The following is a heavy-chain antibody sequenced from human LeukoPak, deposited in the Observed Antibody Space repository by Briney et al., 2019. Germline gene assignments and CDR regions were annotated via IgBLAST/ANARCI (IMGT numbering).Heavy chain of an antibody. J-gene: IGHJ4*02. V-gene: IGHV1-69*04. D-gene: IGHD4-11*01. CDR3: AVRGQYGIDY. CDR1: GYTFTDFG. CDR2: IIPILGIA. Sequence: SVKVSCKASGYTFTDFGISWVRQAPGQGLEWMGRIIPILGIANYAQKFQGRVTITADKSTSTAYMELSSLRSEDTAVYYCAVRGQYGIDYWGQGTLVTVSS.